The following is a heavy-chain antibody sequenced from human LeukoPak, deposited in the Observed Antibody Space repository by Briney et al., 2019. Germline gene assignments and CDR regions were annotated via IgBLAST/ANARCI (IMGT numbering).Heavy chain of an antibody. CDR3: AKGIAAHPRGGMDV. V-gene: IGHV3-23*01. J-gene: IGHJ6*02. CDR1: GFTFSSYA. CDR2: ISGSGGST. D-gene: IGHD6-6*01. Sequence: PGGSLRLSCAASGFTFSSYAMSWVRQAPGKGLEWVSAISGSGGSTYYADSVKGRFTISRDNSKNTLYLQMNSLRAEDTAVYYCAKGIAAHPRGGMDVWGQGTTVTVSS.